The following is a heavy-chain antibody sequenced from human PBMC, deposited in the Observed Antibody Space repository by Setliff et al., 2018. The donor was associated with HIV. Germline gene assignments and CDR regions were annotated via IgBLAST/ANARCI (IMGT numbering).Heavy chain of an antibody. Sequence: SETLSLTCTVSGGSISSYYWSWIRQPPGKGLEWIGYIYTSGSTNYNTSLKSRVTISVDTSKNQFSLKLSSVTAADTAVYYCATRPRIAARPFDYWGQGMSVTVSS. D-gene: IGHD6-6*01. J-gene: IGHJ4*02. CDR1: GGSISSYY. CDR2: IYTSGST. CDR3: ATRPRIAARPFDY. V-gene: IGHV4-4*09.